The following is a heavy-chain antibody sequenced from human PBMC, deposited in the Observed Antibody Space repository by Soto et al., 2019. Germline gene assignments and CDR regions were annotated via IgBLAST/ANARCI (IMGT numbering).Heavy chain of an antibody. CDR3: ARAQSYYYYMDV. CDR1: GGSISSYY. V-gene: IGHV4-59*12. Sequence: SETLSLTCTVSGGSISSYYWSWIRQPPGKGLEWIGYIYYSGSTNYNPSLKSRVTISVDTSKNQFSLKLSSVTAADTAVYYCARAQSYYYYMDVWGKGTTVTVSS. J-gene: IGHJ6*03. CDR2: IYYSGST.